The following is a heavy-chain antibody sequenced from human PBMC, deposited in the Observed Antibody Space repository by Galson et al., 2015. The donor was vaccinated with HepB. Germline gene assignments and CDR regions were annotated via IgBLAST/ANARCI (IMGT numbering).Heavy chain of an antibody. D-gene: IGHD6-19*01. CDR2: ITPRGYHI. CDR3: ARVHPEYTSDWYRHALYYFDS. CDR1: GFTFSSTA. V-gene: IGHV3-23*01. J-gene: IGHJ4*02. Sequence: SLRLSCAASGFTFSSTAMSWVLQPAATAMDTVSAITPRGYHIYDYFSEPVRVPMSRDKSKNTLFLQKTGLTADDTAIYYCARVHPEYTSDWYRHALYYFDSWGQGTLVAVSS.